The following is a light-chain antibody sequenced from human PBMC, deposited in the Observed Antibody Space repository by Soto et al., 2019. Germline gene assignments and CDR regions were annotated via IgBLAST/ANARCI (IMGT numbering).Light chain of an antibody. J-gene: IGLJ2*01. CDR3: CSYAGTYTFVV. Sequence: QSVPTQPRSVSGSPGQSVTISCTGTSHDVGGYDYVSWYQQSPGKAPKLIIYDVIERPSGVPDRFSGSKSGNTASLTISGVQAEDEGDYYCCSYAGTYTFVVFGGGPSSPS. CDR2: DVI. V-gene: IGLV2-11*01. CDR1: SHDVGGYDY.